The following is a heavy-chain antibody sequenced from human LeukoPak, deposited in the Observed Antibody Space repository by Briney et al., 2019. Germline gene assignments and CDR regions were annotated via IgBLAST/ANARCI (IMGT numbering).Heavy chain of an antibody. CDR1: GYSFTSFG. Sequence: ASVKVSCKASGYSFTSFGISWVRQAPRQGLEWMGWISAYNGNTRSAQKFQGRVTMTTDTSTSTAYMELRSLRSDDTAVYYCARVFSSRGYYYYGMDVWGQGTTVTVSS. CDR2: ISAYNGNT. D-gene: IGHD6-13*01. J-gene: IGHJ6*02. V-gene: IGHV1-18*01. CDR3: ARVFSSRGYYYYGMDV.